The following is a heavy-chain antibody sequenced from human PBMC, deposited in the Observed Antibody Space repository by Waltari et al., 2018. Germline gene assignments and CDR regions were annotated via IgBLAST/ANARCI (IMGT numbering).Heavy chain of an antibody. V-gene: IGHV3-53*01. CDR3: ATDGDGDCSLCLAQ. CDR2: IYNDGTK. J-gene: IGHJ4*02. D-gene: IGHD2-21*02. CDR1: GFIVSTNH. Sequence: EVQLVESGGGVIQPGGSLRLSCAASGFIVSTNHMSWVRQAPGKGLEWVSVIYNDGTKLYADSVKGRFTVSRDNSKNMVHLQMDSLRAEDTAVYYCATDGDGDCSLCLAQWGQGTLVTVSS.